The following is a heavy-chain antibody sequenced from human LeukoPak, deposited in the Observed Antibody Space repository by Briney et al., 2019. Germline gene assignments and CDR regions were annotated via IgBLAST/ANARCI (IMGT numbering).Heavy chain of an antibody. CDR3: VRGYSLGPYFMDV. CDR1: GVPFSSDA. Sequence: GGSLRLSCAASGVPFSSDAMHWVRQAPGKGLEYVSAISDSGGSTYYADSVKGRFTISRDNSKNTLYLQMSSLRAEDTAVYFCVRGYSLGPYFMDVWRQGTTVTVSS. D-gene: IGHD2-15*01. CDR2: ISDSGGST. V-gene: IGHV3-64D*09. J-gene: IGHJ6*02.